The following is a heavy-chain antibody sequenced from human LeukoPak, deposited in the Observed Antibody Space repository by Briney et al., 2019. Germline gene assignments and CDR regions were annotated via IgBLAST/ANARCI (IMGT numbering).Heavy chain of an antibody. CDR1: GYTFTGYY. CDR2: INPKSGGT. J-gene: IGHJ4*02. CDR3: ASRDPAEGFLQWLPDH. Sequence: GASVKVSCKASGYTFTGYYIHWVRQAPGQGLEWMGRINPKSGGTNYAEKFQGRVTMTRDTSINAAYMELSRLRYDDTAVCYCASRDPAEGFLQWLPDHWGQGTLVTVSS. V-gene: IGHV1-2*06. D-gene: IGHD3-3*01.